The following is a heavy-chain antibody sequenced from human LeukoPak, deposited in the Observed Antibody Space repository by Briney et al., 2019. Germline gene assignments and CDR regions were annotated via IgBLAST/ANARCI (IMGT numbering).Heavy chain of an antibody. D-gene: IGHD1-7*01. CDR1: GGSIRSSYYY. V-gene: IGHV4-39*07. J-gene: IGHJ5*02. CDR3: ARDRHPGTTPALDNWFDP. Sequence: SETLSLTCTVSGGSIRSSYYYWGWIRQPPGKGLEWIGSIYDSGSTYYNPSLKSRVTISVDKSKNQFSLKLSSVTAADTAVYYCARDRHPGTTPALDNWFDPWGQGTLVTVSS. CDR2: IYDSGST.